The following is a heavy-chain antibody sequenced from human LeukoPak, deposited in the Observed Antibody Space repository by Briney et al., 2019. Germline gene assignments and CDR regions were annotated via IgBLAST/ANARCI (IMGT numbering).Heavy chain of an antibody. D-gene: IGHD3-9*01. J-gene: IGHJ4*02. CDR3: ARDPPHYDILTGYPY. CDR1: GYTFTNYG. Sequence: ASVKVSCKASGYTFTNYGITWVRLAPGQGLEWMGWISAYTGNTNYAQKLQGRVTMATDTSTSTAYMELRSLRSDDTAVYYCARDPPHYDILTGYPYWGQGTLVTVSS. CDR2: ISAYTGNT. V-gene: IGHV1-18*01.